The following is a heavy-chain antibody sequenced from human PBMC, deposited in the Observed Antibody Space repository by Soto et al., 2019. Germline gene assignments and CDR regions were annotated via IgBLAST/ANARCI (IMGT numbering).Heavy chain of an antibody. D-gene: IGHD6-6*01. V-gene: IGHV4-34*01. CDR3: ARSGAHSSSSFAIPYYFDC. CDR1: GGSFSGYY. Sequence: SETLSLTCAVYGGSFSGYYWSWIRQPPGKGLEWIGEINHSGSTNYNPSLKSRVTISVDTSKNQFSLKLSSVTAADTAVYYCARSGAHSSSSFAIPYYFDCWGQGTLVTVSS. J-gene: IGHJ4*02. CDR2: INHSGST.